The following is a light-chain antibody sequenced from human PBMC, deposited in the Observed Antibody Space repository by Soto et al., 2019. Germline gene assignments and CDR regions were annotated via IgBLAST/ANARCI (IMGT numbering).Light chain of an antibody. CDR2: DAS. Sequence: IHRTQSPSTLSASVLYRVTITCLASQSISSWLAWYQQKPGKAPKLLIYDASSLESGVPSRFSGSGSGTEFTLTISSLQPDDFATYYCQQYNSYSLTFGGGTKVDIK. V-gene: IGKV1-5*01. CDR1: QSISSW. J-gene: IGKJ4*01. CDR3: QQYNSYSLT.